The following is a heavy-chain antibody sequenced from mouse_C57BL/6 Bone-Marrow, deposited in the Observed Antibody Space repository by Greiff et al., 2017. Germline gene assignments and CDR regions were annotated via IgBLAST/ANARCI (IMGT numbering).Heavy chain of an antibody. Sequence: QVQLQQPGPELVKPGASVKMSCKASGYTFTSYWMHWVKQRPGQGLEWIGNINPSNGGTNYNEKFKCKATLTVDKSSSTAYMQLRSLTSEDSAVYYCATSAMVTPFDYWDRGTALTVSS. CDR2: INPSNGGT. CDR1: GYTFTSYW. CDR3: ATSAMVTPFDY. D-gene: IGHD2-2*01. V-gene: IGHV1-53*01. J-gene: IGHJ2*01.